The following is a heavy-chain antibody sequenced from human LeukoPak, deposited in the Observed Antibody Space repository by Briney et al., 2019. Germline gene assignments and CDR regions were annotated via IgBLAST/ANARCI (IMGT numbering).Heavy chain of an antibody. D-gene: IGHD2-8*01. CDR2: INPNSGDT. CDR1: GYTFTGYY. CDR3: ARARTWDC. V-gene: IGHV1-2*02. Sequence: ASVTVSCKASGYTFTGYYMHWVRQAPGQGLEWMGWINPNSGDTNYAQKFQGRVTVTRDTSISTAYMELSRLESDDTAVYYCARARTWDCWGQGTLVTVSS. J-gene: IGHJ4*02.